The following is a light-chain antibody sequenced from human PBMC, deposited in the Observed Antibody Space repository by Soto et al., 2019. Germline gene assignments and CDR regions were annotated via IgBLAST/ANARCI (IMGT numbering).Light chain of an antibody. CDR2: GNS. CDR1: SSNIGAGYD. CDR3: QSYDISLSVSVI. J-gene: IGLJ2*01. Sequence: QSVLTQPPSVSGAPGQRVTISCTGSSSNIGAGYDVQWYQQLPGAAPKLLIFGNSNRPSGVPDRFSGSRSGTSASLAITGLQAEDEADYFCQSYDISLSVSVILGGGTKLTVL. V-gene: IGLV1-40*01.